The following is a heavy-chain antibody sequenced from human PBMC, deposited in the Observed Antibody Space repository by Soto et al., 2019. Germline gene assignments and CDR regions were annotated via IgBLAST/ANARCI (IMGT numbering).Heavy chain of an antibody. D-gene: IGHD6-13*01. CDR1: GDSISTHY. J-gene: IGHJ4*02. CDR3: ARGRGDAAGTRLDY. CDR2: VHYTGSA. V-gene: IGHV4-59*11. Sequence: QVQLLESGPGLVKPSETLSLTCTVSGDSISTHYWTWMRQPPGKGLEWIAYVHYTGSATYNPSLKSRVTISVDTSKNQISLTVTSVTAADTAVYYCARGRGDAAGTRLDYWGQGTLVTVSS.